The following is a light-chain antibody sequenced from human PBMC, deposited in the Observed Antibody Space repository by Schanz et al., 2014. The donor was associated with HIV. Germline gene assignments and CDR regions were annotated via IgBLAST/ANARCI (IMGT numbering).Light chain of an antibody. CDR2: DVS. CDR1: SSDIGGYNY. Sequence: QSALTQPRSVSGSPGQSVTISCTGTSSDIGGYNYVSWYQQHPGKAPKLMIYDVSKRPSGVPDRFSGSKSGTSASLAISGLRSEDEADYYCAAWDDSLSALYVFGTGTKLTVL. J-gene: IGLJ1*01. V-gene: IGLV2-11*01. CDR3: AAWDDSLSALYV.